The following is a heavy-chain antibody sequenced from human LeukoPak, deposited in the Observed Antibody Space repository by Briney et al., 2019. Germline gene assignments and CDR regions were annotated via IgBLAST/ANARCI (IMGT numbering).Heavy chain of an antibody. CDR3: ARVFPSGWYINYYYMDV. Sequence: GASVKVSCKASGYTFTSYDINWVRQATGQGLEWMGWMNPNSGNTGYAQKFQGRVTITRNTSISTAYMELSSLRSEGTAVYYCARVFPSGWYINYYYMDVWGKGTTVTVSS. CDR1: GYTFTSYD. J-gene: IGHJ6*03. D-gene: IGHD6-19*01. V-gene: IGHV1-8*03. CDR2: MNPNSGNT.